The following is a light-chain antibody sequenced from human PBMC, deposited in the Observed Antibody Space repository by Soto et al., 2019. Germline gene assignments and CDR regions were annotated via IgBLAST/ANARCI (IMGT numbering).Light chain of an antibody. CDR3: QQYNSSLLT. Sequence: DIPMTQSPSTLSASVGDRVTITCRASQTISSRLAWSQQKPGKAPKLLIYKASILESGVPSRFSGSGSGTEFTLTISSLQPDDFATYYCQQYNSSLLTFGGGTKVEIK. CDR2: KAS. V-gene: IGKV1-5*03. J-gene: IGKJ4*01. CDR1: QTISSR.